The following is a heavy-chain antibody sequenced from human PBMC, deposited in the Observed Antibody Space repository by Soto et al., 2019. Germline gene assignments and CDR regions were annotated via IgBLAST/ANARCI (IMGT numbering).Heavy chain of an antibody. CDR1: GFTFSSYA. CDR3: AKDLSRYHDFWSGYPLGFDY. J-gene: IGHJ4*02. CDR2: ISGSGGST. D-gene: IGHD3-3*01. Sequence: GGSLRLSCAASGFTFSSYAMSWVRQAPGKGLEWVSAISGSGGSTYYADSVKGRFTISRDNSKNTLYLQMNSLRAEDTAVYYCAKDLSRYHDFWSGYPLGFDYWGQGTLVTVSS. V-gene: IGHV3-23*01.